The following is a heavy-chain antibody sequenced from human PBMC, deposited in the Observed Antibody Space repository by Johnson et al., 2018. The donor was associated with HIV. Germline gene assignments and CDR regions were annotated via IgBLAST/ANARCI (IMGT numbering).Heavy chain of an antibody. J-gene: IGHJ3*02. D-gene: IGHD1-26*01. Sequence: VPLVESGGGVVQPGGSLRLSSPASGFTFSSSGMPWVRQAPGKGLEWVAFILYHGLTHYSADSLKVRFTISRDNSKNTLYLQMNSLRAEDTAVYYCAKDLIELQGAFDIWGQGTMVTVSS. CDR3: AKDLIELQGAFDI. CDR1: GFTFSSSG. CDR2: ILYHGLTH. V-gene: IGHV3-30*02.